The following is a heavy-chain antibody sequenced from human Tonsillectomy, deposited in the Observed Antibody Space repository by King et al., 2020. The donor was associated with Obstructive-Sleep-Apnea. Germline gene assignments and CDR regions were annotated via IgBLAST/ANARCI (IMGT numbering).Heavy chain of an antibody. V-gene: IGHV2-70*11. D-gene: IGHD5-18*01. CDR2: IDWDDDK. J-gene: IGHJ4*02. CDR3: ARDRPSMDTASPSIDY. Sequence: TLKESGPALVKPTQTLTLTCTFSGFSLRTSGMCVSWIRQPPGKALEWLARIDWDDDKYYSTSLQTRLTISKDTSKNQVVLTMTNMDPIDTATYYCARDRPSMDTASPSIDYWGQGTLAT. CDR1: GFSLRTSGMC.